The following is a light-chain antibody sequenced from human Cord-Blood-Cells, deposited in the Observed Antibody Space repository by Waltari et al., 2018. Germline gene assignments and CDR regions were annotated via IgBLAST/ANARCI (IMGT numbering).Light chain of an antibody. CDR3: QQLNSYPYT. J-gene: IGKJ2*01. Sequence: DIQSTQSQSFPSAAVSHIITITCRASQGISSYLAWYQQKPGKAPKLLIYAASTLQSGVPSRFSGSGSGTEFTLTISSLQPEDFATYYCQQLNSYPYTFGQGTKLEIK. CDR1: QGISSY. V-gene: IGKV1-9*01. CDR2: AAS.